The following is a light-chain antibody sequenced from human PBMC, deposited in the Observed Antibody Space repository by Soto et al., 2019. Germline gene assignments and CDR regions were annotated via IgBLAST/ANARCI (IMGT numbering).Light chain of an antibody. CDR2: QAS. J-gene: IGKJ1*01. Sequence: DIQMTQSPATLSASVGDRVSITCRASQSISRQLAWYQPKPGKAPNLLIYQASNLETGVPSRFTGSVSGTEFTLTISSLQPDALATYYCRQYHIDWTCGQGTKVEVK. V-gene: IGKV1-5*03. CDR1: QSISRQ. CDR3: RQYHIDWT.